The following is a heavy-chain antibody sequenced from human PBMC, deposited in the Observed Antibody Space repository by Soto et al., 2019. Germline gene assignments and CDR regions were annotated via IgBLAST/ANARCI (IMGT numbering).Heavy chain of an antibody. D-gene: IGHD3-22*01. Sequence: PGGSLRLSCAASGFTFSSYGMHWVRQAPGKGLEWVAVISYDGSNKYYADSVKGRFTISRDNSKNTLYLQMNSLRAEDTAVYYCARDTFVPTSVYYYGYYYYYGMDVWGQGTTVTVSS. CDR1: GFTFSSYG. CDR2: ISYDGSNK. J-gene: IGHJ6*02. CDR3: ARDTFVPTSVYYYGYYYYYGMDV. V-gene: IGHV3-30*03.